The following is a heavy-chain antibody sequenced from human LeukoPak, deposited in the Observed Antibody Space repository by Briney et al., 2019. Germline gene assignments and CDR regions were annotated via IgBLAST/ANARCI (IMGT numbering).Heavy chain of an antibody. V-gene: IGHV4-34*01. CDR2: INHSGST. J-gene: IGHJ3*02. CDR3: ARSASYSDGLWLIVSCAFDI. D-gene: IGHD3-10*01. CDR1: GGSFSGYY. Sequence: SETLSLTCAVYGGSFSGYYWSWIRQPPGKGLEWIGEINHSGSTNYNPSLKSRVTISVDTSKNQFSLKLSSVTAADTAVYYCARSASYSDGLWLIVSCAFDIWGQGTMVTVSS.